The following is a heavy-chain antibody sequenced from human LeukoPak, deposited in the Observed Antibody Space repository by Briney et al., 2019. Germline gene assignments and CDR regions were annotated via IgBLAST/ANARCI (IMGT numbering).Heavy chain of an antibody. V-gene: IGHV4-59*01. CDR1: GGSFNSYY. CDR2: IYSGGST. D-gene: IGHD1-26*01. Sequence: PSETLSLTCTVSGGSFNSYYWSWIRQPPGKGLEWLGYIYSGGSTNYNPSLKSRVTTSVDTSKNQFSLKLSSVTAADTAVYYCARGSFIVGATIIDYWGQGTLVTVSS. CDR3: ARGSFIVGATIIDY. J-gene: IGHJ4*02.